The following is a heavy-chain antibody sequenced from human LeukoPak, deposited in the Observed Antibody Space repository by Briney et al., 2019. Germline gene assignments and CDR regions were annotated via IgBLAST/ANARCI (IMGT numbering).Heavy chain of an antibody. CDR2: IYYSGST. CDR3: ASSFREWELRGYFDY. D-gene: IGHD1-26*01. Sequence: SETLSLTCTVSGGSISSSSYYWGWIRQPPGKGLEWIGSIYYSGSTYYNPSLKSRVTISVDTSKNQFSLKLSSVTAADTAVYYCASSFREWELRGYFDYWGQGTLVTVSS. CDR1: GGSISSSSYY. J-gene: IGHJ4*02. V-gene: IGHV4-39*07.